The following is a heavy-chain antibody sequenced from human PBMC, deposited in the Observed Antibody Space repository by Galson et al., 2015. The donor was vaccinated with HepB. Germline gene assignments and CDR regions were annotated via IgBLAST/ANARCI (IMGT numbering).Heavy chain of an antibody. D-gene: IGHD2-2*01. CDR3: ARNPVSYDYYNMDV. Sequence: SLRLSCAASGFSCTSHSMNWVRHAPGEGLEWVAYISSGGTRYYADSVKGRFTISRDNVKKSMYLHMSSLRVEDTAVYYCARNPVSYDYYNMDVWGQGTTVTVSS. CDR1: GFSCTSHS. J-gene: IGHJ6*02. CDR2: ISSGGTR. V-gene: IGHV3-48*01.